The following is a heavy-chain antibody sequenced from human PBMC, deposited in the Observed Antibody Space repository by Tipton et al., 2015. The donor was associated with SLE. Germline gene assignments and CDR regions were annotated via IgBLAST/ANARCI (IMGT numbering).Heavy chain of an antibody. CDR2: IYYSGST. V-gene: IGHV4-59*11. J-gene: IGHJ5*02. Sequence: TLSLTCTVSGGSISSHYWSWIRQPPGKGLEWIGYIYYSGSTNYNPSLKSRVTISVDTSKNQFSLKLSSVTAADTAVYYCARGGVVVVAATRWFDPWGQGTLVTVSS. CDR1: GGSISSHY. CDR3: ARGGVVVVAATRWFDP. D-gene: IGHD2-15*01.